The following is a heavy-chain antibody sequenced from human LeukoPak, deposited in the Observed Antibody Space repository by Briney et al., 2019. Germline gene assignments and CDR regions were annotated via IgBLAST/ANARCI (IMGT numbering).Heavy chain of an antibody. J-gene: IGHJ4*02. CDR2: IIPIFGTA. V-gene: IGHV1-69*13. D-gene: IGHD6-19*01. CDR1: GYTFTSYG. Sequence: SVKVSCKASGYTFTSYGISWVRQAPGQGLEWMGGIIPIFGTANYAQKFQGRVTITADESTSTAYMELSSLRSEDTAVYYCARESDSSGLFDYWGQGTLVTVSS. CDR3: ARESDSSGLFDY.